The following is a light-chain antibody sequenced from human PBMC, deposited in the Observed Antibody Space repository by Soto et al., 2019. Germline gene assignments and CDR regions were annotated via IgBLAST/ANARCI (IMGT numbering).Light chain of an antibody. Sequence: GDRVTITCRASQNINNWIAWYQQKPGKAPKFLIYDASTLESGVPSRFSGGGFGTEFSLTISSLQPDDFATYYCQQYNTYFRTFGQGTKVDIK. V-gene: IGKV1-5*01. CDR1: QNINNW. CDR2: DAS. CDR3: QQYNTYFRT. J-gene: IGKJ2*01.